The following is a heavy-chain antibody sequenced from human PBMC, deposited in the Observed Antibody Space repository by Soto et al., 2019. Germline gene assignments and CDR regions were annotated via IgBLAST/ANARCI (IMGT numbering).Heavy chain of an antibody. Sequence: QVQLVESGGGVVQPGTSLSLSCVTSGFRFSGYGMHWVRQAPGKGLEWLAVIWWDGSQQFYGASLRDRVTISRDDSKVTLYLQMTSLRVEDTALYYCATDVGTDGWYKLDSWGQVTLVTVCS. CDR2: IWWDGSQQ. J-gene: IGHJ4*02. V-gene: IGHV3-33*01. D-gene: IGHD6-19*01. CDR3: ATDVGTDGWYKLDS. CDR1: GFRFSGYG.